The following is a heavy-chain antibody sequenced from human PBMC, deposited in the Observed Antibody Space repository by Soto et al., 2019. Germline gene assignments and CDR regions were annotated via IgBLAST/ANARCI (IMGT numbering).Heavy chain of an antibody. J-gene: IGHJ6*02. Sequence: QVQLVQSGAEVKKPGSSMKVSCKASGGTFSSYAISWVRQAPGQGLEWMGGIIPIFGTANYAQKFQGRVTITADESTSTAYMELSSLRSEDTAVYYCARVPKVVPAAMGEGTYSYYYYYGMDVWGQGTTVTVSS. V-gene: IGHV1-69*01. CDR2: IIPIFGTA. CDR3: ARVPKVVPAAMGEGTYSYYYYYGMDV. D-gene: IGHD2-2*01. CDR1: GGTFSSYA.